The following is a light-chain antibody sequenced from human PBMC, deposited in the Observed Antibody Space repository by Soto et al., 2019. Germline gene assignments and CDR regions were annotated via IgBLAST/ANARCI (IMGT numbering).Light chain of an antibody. Sequence: EIVLTQSPATLSLSPGERATLSCRASQGVSSYLAWYQQKPGQAPRLLIYDASNRATGIPARFSGSGPGTDFTLTISSLEPEDFAVYYCQQRSNWLQTFGQGTKLEIK. V-gene: IGKV3D-11*01. CDR2: DAS. CDR1: QGVSSY. CDR3: QQRSNWLQT. J-gene: IGKJ2*01.